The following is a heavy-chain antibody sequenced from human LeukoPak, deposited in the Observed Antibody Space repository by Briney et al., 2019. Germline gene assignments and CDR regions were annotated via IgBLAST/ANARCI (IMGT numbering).Heavy chain of an antibody. J-gene: IGHJ5*02. CDR3: ARSRGPGSHWFDP. D-gene: IGHD3-10*01. V-gene: IGHV3-23*01. Sequence: GGSLRLSCAASGFTFSSFALSWVRQAPGKGLESASTVSDTTYYADSVRGRFTISRDDSKNTLYLQMDSLRAEDTAIYFCARSRGPGSHWFDPWGQGTLSPSP. CDR2: VSDTT. CDR1: GFTFSSFA.